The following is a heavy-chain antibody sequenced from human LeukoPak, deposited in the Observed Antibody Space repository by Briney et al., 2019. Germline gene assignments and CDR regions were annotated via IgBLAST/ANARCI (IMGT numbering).Heavy chain of an antibody. J-gene: IGHJ5*02. CDR2: INHSGST. D-gene: IGHD2-2*01. Sequence: PSETLSLTCAVYGGSFSGYYWSWIRQPPGKGLEWIGEINHSGSTNYNPSLKSRVTISVDTSKNQFSLKLSSVTAADTAVYYCARERRGSRYCSSTSCSANWFDPWGQGTLVTVSS. CDR1: GGSFSGYY. V-gene: IGHV4-34*01. CDR3: ARERRGSRYCSSTSCSANWFDP.